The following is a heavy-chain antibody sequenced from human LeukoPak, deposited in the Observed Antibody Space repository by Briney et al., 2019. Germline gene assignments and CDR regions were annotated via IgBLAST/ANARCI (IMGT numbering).Heavy chain of an antibody. D-gene: IGHD3-3*01. Sequence: ASVTVPYKVSGDTFSRYGITWVRQAPGQGLEWMGWISTYNGYTNSAQKLTGRLTMTTETSTGTAYMELKSLRSDDTAVYNCALEEWDYWGQGTLVTVSS. CDR1: GDTFSRYG. CDR3: ALEEWDY. J-gene: IGHJ4*02. V-gene: IGHV1-18*01. CDR2: ISTYNGYT.